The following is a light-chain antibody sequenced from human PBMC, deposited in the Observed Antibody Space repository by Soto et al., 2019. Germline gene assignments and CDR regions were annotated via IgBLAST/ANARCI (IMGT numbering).Light chain of an antibody. CDR2: DAT. J-gene: IGKJ5*01. Sequence: DIQMTQSPSIFSAAVGVSVTITCRASQTIDSWVTWYRQKPGKAPKLLVYDATSLESGVSSRFSGSGYGTDFTLSINNLQPDDFATYYCQQYNRIITFGQGTRLEIK. CDR3: QQYNRIIT. CDR1: QTIDSW. V-gene: IGKV1-5*01.